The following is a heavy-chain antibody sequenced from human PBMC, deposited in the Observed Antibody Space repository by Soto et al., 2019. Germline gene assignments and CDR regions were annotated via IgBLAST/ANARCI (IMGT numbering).Heavy chain of an antibody. J-gene: IGHJ6*03. D-gene: IGHD5-12*01. CDR3: ARLDPREYSGYDPHYYYYYMDV. V-gene: IGHV4-59*01. CDR1: GGSISSYY. Sequence: SETLSLTCTVSGGSISSYYWSWIRQPPGKGLEWIGYIYYSGSTNYNPSLKSQVTISVDTSKNQFSRKLSSVTAADTAVYYCARLDPREYSGYDPHYYYYYMDVWGKGTTVTVSS. CDR2: IYYSGST.